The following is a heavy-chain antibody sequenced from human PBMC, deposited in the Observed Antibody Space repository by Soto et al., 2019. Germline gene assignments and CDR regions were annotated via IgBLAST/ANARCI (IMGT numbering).Heavy chain of an antibody. Sequence: QVQLVQSGAEVKQPGSSVKVSCKASGGTFSSYAISWVRQAPGQGLEWMGGIIPIFGTANYAQKFQGRVTITADESTSTAYMELSSLRSEDTAVYYCARAGRDRTTWSGYNLDYWGQGTLVTVSS. V-gene: IGHV1-69*01. D-gene: IGHD3-3*01. J-gene: IGHJ4*02. CDR3: ARAGRDRTTWSGYNLDY. CDR1: GGTFSSYA. CDR2: IIPIFGTA.